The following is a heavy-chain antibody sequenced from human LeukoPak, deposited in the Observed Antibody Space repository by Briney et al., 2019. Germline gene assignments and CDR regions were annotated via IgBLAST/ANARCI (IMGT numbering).Heavy chain of an antibody. CDR3: AREGDYASGFDY. Sequence: SETLSLTCAVYGGSFSGYYWSWIRQPPGKGLEWIGSIYHSGYTYYNPSFKSRVTLSVDTSKKQFSLKLSSLTAADTTVYYCAREGDYASGFDYWGQGTLVTVSS. CDR2: IYHSGYT. D-gene: IGHD3-10*01. J-gene: IGHJ4*02. V-gene: IGHV4-34*01. CDR1: GGSFSGYY.